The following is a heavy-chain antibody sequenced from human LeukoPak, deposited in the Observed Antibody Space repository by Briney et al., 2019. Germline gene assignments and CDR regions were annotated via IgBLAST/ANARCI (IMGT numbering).Heavy chain of an antibody. J-gene: IGHJ5*02. D-gene: IGHD2-15*01. CDR1: GFTFSSSA. V-gene: IGHV3-23*01. Sequence: GGSLRLSCAASGFTFSSSAMSWVRQAPGKGLEWVSTISASGGGTYYAVSVKGRFTISRDDSENTLYLQMNSLRAEDTAVYYCAKGGGWFDPWGQGTLVTVSS. CDR2: ISASGGGT. CDR3: AKGGGWFDP.